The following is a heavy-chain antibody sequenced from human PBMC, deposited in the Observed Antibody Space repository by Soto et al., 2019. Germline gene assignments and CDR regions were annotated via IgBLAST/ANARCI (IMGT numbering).Heavy chain of an antibody. Sequence: QLQLQESGPGLVKPSETLSLTCTVSGGSISSSSYYWGWIRQPPGKGLEWIGSIYYSGSTYYNPSLKSRVTISVDTSKNQFSLKLSSVTAADTAVYYCARHKYQESSSWPPKPNYYYMDVWGKGTMVTVSS. CDR1: GGSISSSSYY. J-gene: IGHJ6*03. CDR2: IYYSGST. V-gene: IGHV4-39*01. CDR3: ARHKYQESSSWPPKPNYYYMDV. D-gene: IGHD6-13*01.